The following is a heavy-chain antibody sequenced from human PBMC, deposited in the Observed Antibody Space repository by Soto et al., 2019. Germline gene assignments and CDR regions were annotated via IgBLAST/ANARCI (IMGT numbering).Heavy chain of an antibody. V-gene: IGHV1-46*01. CDR3: ARADYYDSSGFYYDC. Sequence: ASVKVSCKASGYIITIHYIHWVRQAPGQGLEWMGIINPSGGSTNYLQKFQGRITMTRDTSTSTVYMELSSLRSEDTAVYFCARADYYDSSGFYYDCWGQGTLVTVSS. J-gene: IGHJ4*02. D-gene: IGHD3-22*01. CDR1: GYIITIHY. CDR2: INPSGGST.